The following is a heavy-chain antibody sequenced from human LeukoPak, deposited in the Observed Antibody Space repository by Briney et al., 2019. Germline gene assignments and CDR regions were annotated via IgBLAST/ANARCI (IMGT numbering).Heavy chain of an antibody. CDR3: ARVPSGWKNYFDS. Sequence: GGSLRLSCAASGFTFEDSAMHWVRQAPGKGLEWVSLISGDGGSTYYADSVKGRFTISRDNSKNSLYLEMNSLRTEDIAFYYWARVPSGWKNYFDSWGQGTLVTVSS. CDR1: GFTFEDSA. CDR2: ISGDGGST. V-gene: IGHV3-43*02. J-gene: IGHJ4*02. D-gene: IGHD6-19*01.